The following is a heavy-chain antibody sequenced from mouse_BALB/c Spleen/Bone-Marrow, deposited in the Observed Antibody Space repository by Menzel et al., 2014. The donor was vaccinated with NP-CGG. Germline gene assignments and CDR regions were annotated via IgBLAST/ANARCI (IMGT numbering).Heavy chain of an antibody. CDR3: ARTYYYGSNLFAY. Sequence: VQLQQSGPELVKPGASVKMSCKASGYTFTSYVMHWVKQKPGQGLEWIGYINPYNDGTKYNEKFKSKATLTSDKSSSTAYMELSSLTSEDSAVYYCARTYYYGSNLFAYWGQGTLVTVSA. V-gene: IGHV1-14*01. CDR1: GYTFTSYV. CDR2: INPYNDGT. D-gene: IGHD1-1*01. J-gene: IGHJ3*01.